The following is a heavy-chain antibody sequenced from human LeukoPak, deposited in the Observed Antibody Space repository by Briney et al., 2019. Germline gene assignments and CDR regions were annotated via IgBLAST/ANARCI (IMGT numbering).Heavy chain of an antibody. CDR2: LKSRGSGGTT. Sequence: GGSLRLSCVASGFNFNDAWMSWVRQAPGKGLEWVGRLKSRGSGGTTDYAAPVKGRFTISRDDSKNTLYLQMNSLRADDTAVYYCARTPFGLWFGERPVDFWGQGTLVTVS. V-gene: IGHV3-15*01. D-gene: IGHD3-10*01. J-gene: IGHJ4*02. CDR1: GFNFNDAW. CDR3: ARTPFGLWFGERPVDF.